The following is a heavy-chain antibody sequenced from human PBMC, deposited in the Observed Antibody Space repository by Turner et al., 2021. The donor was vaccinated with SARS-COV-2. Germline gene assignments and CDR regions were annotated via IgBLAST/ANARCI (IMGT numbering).Heavy chain of an antibody. CDR2: VSGLGDTR. J-gene: IGHJ3*02. D-gene: IGHD7-27*01. V-gene: IGHV3-23*01. CDR1: GFTFNTYA. Sequence: EVRVLESGGGLAQPGGSLRLPCAASGFTFNTYAMSWVRQGPGKGLVWVSVVSGLGDTRFYADSVRGRFTISRDNTKNRVYLQMNSLRPDDTALYYCVRDRPRPGDRDALDIWGQGTMVTVSS. CDR3: VRDRPRPGDRDALDI.